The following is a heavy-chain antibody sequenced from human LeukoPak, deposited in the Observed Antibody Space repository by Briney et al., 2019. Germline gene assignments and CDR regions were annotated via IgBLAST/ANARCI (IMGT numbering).Heavy chain of an antibody. Sequence: PSEALSLTCTVSSGSISTYYWSWLRQPPGKGLEWIGYISYSGDTSYSPSLKSRVTISVDTSKNQFSLRLSSMTAADTAVYYCARGERYIYGSWGYCDQWGQGILVTVSS. J-gene: IGHJ4*02. D-gene: IGHD5-18*01. CDR2: ISYSGDT. V-gene: IGHV4-59*01. CDR3: ARGERYIYGSWGYCDQ. CDR1: SGSISTYY.